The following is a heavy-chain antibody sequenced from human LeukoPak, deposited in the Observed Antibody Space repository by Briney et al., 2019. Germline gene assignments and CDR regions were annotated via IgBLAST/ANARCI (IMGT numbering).Heavy chain of an antibody. CDR2: IIPIFGTA. CDR3: ARERGLYYYGPYAFDI. J-gene: IGHJ3*02. D-gene: IGHD3-10*01. V-gene: IGHV1-69*06. Sequence: ASVKVSCKASGGTFSSYAISWVRQAPGQGLEWMGGIIPIFGTANYAQKFQGRVTITADKSTSTAYMELSSLRSEDTAVYYCARERGLYYYGPYAFDIWGQGTMVTVSS. CDR1: GGTFSSYA.